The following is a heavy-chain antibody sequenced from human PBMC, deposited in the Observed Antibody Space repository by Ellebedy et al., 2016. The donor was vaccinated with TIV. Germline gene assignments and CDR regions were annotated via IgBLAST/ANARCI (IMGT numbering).Heavy chain of an antibody. CDR2: ITESGGNT. Sequence: GESLKISCAASGLTFSSHAMSWVRQAPGKGLEWVSSITESGGNTYYADSVKGRFTISRDNAKNSLFLQMNSLRDEYTAVYYCARGGGGYFLDWGQGTLVSVSS. CDR3: ARGGGGYFLD. V-gene: IGHV3-23*01. CDR1: GLTFSSHA. D-gene: IGHD6-25*01. J-gene: IGHJ4*02.